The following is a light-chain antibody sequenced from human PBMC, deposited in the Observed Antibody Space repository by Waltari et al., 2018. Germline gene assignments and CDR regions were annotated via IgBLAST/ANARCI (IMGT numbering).Light chain of an antibody. CDR2: DDS. CDR1: SSDVGGYNY. Sequence: QSALTQPASVSGSPGQSITISCTGTSSDVGGYNYVSWYQQHPGKAPKLIIYDDSNRPSGVSNRFSGSKSGNTASLTISGLQAEDEAYYYCSSYTSSSTLYVVFGGGTKLTVL. J-gene: IGLJ2*01. CDR3: SSYTSSSTLYVV. V-gene: IGLV2-14*03.